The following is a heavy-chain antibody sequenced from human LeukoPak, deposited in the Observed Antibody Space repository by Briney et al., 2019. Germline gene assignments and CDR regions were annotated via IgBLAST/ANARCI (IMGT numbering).Heavy chain of an antibody. J-gene: IGHJ4*02. CDR2: IGGDGGST. CDR1: GFIFSHYA. Sequence: GGSLRLSCAASGFIFSHYAMSWVRQAPGKGLEWVSAIGGDGGSTYSADSVKGRFTISRDDSKNTLYLQMNSLTAGDTAVYYCAKGSAVGRPYYFDSWGQGTLVTVSS. V-gene: IGHV3-23*01. D-gene: IGHD6-6*01. CDR3: AKGSAVGRPYYFDS.